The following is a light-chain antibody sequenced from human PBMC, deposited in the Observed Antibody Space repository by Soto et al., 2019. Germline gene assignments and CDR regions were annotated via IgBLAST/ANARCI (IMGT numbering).Light chain of an antibody. CDR3: QQYTDWPLT. Sequence: EVVMTQSPATLSVSQGERATLSCRASQSFNSKYLAWYQPKPGQAPRLLIYGVSGRATGVPDRFSGSGSGTDFTLTISRLEPEDFAVYYCQQYTDWPLTFGQGTKVEVK. CDR2: GVS. V-gene: IGKV3-20*01. CDR1: QSFNSKY. J-gene: IGKJ1*01.